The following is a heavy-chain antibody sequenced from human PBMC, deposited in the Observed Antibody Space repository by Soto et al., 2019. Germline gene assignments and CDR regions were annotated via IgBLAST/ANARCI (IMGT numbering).Heavy chain of an antibody. CDR3: TRDAPLWYMEMSQ. J-gene: IGHJ4*02. CDR1: GGSIRSPNFS. D-gene: IGHD6-13*01. Sequence: SETLSLTCTVIGGSIRSPNFSWSWIRQHPGKGPEWIGNIYYNGTTTYSPSLESRLTISLDPSKNQFSLTLKSVTAADTAVYYCTRDAPLWYMEMSQWDQGTLVTVSS. V-gene: IGHV4-31*03. CDR2: IYYNGTT.